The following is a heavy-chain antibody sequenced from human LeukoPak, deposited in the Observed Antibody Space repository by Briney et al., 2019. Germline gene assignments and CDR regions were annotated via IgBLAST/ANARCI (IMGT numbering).Heavy chain of an antibody. Sequence: ASVKVSCKASGYTFIDYDINWVRQAAGQGLEWMGWMNPNSGNTGYPQKFQGRVTMTTDTSTSTAYMELRSLRSDDTAVYYCARAPSLGSGSDYWGQGTLVTVSS. V-gene: IGHV1-8*02. D-gene: IGHD3-10*02. CDR1: GYTFIDYD. CDR3: ARAPSLGSGSDY. CDR2: MNPNSGNT. J-gene: IGHJ4*02.